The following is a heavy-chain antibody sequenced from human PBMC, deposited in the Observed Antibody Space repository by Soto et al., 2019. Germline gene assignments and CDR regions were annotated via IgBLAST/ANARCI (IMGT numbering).Heavy chain of an antibody. V-gene: IGHV3-23*01. CDR3: AKATYYYGSGSYYYFDY. CDR2: ISGSGGST. J-gene: IGHJ4*02. D-gene: IGHD3-10*01. Sequence: QPGGSLRLSCAASGFTFSSYAMSWVRQAPGKGLEWVSAISGSGGSTYYADSVKGRFTISRDNSKNTLYLQMNSLRAEDTAVYYCAKATYYYGSGSYYYFDYWGQGTLVTVSS. CDR1: GFTFSSYA.